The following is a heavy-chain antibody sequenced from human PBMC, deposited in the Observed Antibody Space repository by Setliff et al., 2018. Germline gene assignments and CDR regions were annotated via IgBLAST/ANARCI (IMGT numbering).Heavy chain of an antibody. CDR2: ISSYNNDVT. CDR3: AISSLSICSGGTCPNAFDV. CDR1: GYILNSYG. Sequence: ASVKVSCKASGYILNSYGVSWVRQAPGQGLEWMGWISSYNNDVTNYLQRFQGRVTMTTDTSTSTAYMELRSLRSDDTAVYYCAISSLSICSGGTCPNAFDVWGQGTMVTVSS. J-gene: IGHJ3*01. D-gene: IGHD2-15*01. V-gene: IGHV1-18*01.